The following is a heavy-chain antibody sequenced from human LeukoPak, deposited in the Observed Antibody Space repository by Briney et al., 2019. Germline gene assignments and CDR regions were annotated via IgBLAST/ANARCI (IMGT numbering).Heavy chain of an antibody. CDR3: ARIRDHGSGHGLRGFDY. CDR1: GFTVSNNY. D-gene: IGHD3-10*01. Sequence: GGSLRLSCAVSGFTVSNNYMSWVRQAPGKGLEWVSVIYSGGDTYYADSVKGRFTISRDNSKNTLYLQMNSLRAEDTAVYYCARIRDHGSGHGLRGFDYWGQGTLVTVSS. CDR2: IYSGGDT. J-gene: IGHJ4*02. V-gene: IGHV3-66*02.